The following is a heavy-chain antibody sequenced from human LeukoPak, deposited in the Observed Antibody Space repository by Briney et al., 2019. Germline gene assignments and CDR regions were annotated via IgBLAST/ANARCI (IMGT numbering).Heavy chain of an antibody. CDR1: GFTLSSYA. Sequence: GGSLRLSCAASGFTLSSYAMSWVRQAPGKGLEWVSAISGSGGSTYYADSVKGRFTISRDNSKNTLYLQMNSLRAEDTAVYYCAKSMVVPAAKATFDYWGQGTLVTVSS. CDR2: ISGSGGST. J-gene: IGHJ4*02. V-gene: IGHV3-23*01. CDR3: AKSMVVPAAKATFDY. D-gene: IGHD2-2*01.